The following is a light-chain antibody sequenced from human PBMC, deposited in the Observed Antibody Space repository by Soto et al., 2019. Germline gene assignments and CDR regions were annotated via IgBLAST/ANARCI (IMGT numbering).Light chain of an antibody. CDR2: EAS. CDR3: CSYAGGSTYV. J-gene: IGLJ1*01. CDR1: SSDVGSFNL. V-gene: IGLV2-23*01. Sequence: QSALTQPASVSASPGQSITISCTGSSSDVGSFNLVSWYQHHPGKAPKLMIYEASKRPSGVSFRFSGSKSGNTASLTISGLQAEDEADYYCCSYAGGSTYVFGSGTKLTVL.